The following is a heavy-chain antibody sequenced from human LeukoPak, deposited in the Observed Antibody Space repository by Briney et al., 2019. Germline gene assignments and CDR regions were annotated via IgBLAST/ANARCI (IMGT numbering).Heavy chain of an antibody. CDR1: GFTFSDYS. Sequence: GGSLRLSCAASGFTFSDYSMNWVRQAPGRGLEWVSSISVSSSYMYYADSVKGRFTISRDNAKNSLYLQMTSLRAEDTAVYYCARGKTSDDIVEDAFDIWGQGTMVAVSS. D-gene: IGHD2-15*01. V-gene: IGHV3-21*04. J-gene: IGHJ3*02. CDR2: ISVSSSYM. CDR3: ARGKTSDDIVEDAFDI.